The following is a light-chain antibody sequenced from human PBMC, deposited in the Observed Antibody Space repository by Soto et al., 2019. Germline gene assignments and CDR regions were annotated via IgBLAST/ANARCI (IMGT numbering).Light chain of an antibody. Sequence: QSVLTQPPSASGTPGQRVTISCSGSSSNIGSNTVNWYQQLPGTAPKLLIYSNNQRPSGVPDRFSGSKSGTSASLAISGLQSEDEADYYCAAWDDILNGDVFGTGTKLTVL. CDR3: AAWDDILNGDV. J-gene: IGLJ1*01. V-gene: IGLV1-44*01. CDR1: SSNIGSNT. CDR2: SNN.